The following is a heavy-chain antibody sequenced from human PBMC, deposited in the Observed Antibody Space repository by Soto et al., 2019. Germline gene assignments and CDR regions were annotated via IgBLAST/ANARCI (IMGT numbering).Heavy chain of an antibody. D-gene: IGHD2-21*01. CDR1: GFTFIGFY. V-gene: IGHV3-13*01. Sequence: GGSLRLSCAASGFTFIGFYIHWVRQPTGKGLEWVSTIGTAGDTYYAVSVKGRFTISRDNAKNSLSLQMNSLRAGDTAVYFCARGQELGDHFFDSWGQGTQITVSS. CDR3: ARGQELGDHFFDS. J-gene: IGHJ4*02. CDR2: IGTAGDT.